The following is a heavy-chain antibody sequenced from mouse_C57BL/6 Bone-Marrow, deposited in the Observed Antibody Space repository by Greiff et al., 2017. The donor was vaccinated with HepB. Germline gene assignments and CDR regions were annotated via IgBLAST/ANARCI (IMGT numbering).Heavy chain of an antibody. CDR2: INYDSSST. V-gene: IGHV5-16*01. D-gene: IGHD2-3*01. Sequence: EVMLVESEGGLVQPGSSMKLSCTASGFTFSDYYMAWVRQIPEKGLEWVANINYDSSSTYYLDSLKSRFIISRDNAKNILNLQMRSLKSEDTATYDCERCGGIIYDDYKSYFDYWGQGTTGTVSS. CDR1: GFTFSDYY. CDR3: ERCGGIIYDDYKSYFDY. J-gene: IGHJ2*01.